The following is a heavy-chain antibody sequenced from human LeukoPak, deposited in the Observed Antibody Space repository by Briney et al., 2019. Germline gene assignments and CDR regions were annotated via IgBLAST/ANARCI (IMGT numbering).Heavy chain of an antibody. CDR2: ISSSSSYI. CDR3: VGGPPNSGFAFVF. V-gene: IGHV3-21*01. J-gene: IGHJ4*02. CDR1: GFTFSSYS. Sequence: GGSLTLPCAASGFTFSSYSMNWVRQAPGKWLEWVSSISSSSSYIYYADSVKGRITIFRNNAKNSMYMQMNSLRAEDAAVYYCVGGPPNSGFAFVFWGQGTLVTVSS. D-gene: IGHD5-12*01.